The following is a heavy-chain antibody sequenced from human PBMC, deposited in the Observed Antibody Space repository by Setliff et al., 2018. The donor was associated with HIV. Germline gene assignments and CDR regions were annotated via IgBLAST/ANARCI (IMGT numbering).Heavy chain of an antibody. Sequence: ASVKVSCKASGYPFSGYGISWVRQAPGQGLEWMGWISAYNGNTKYAQKFQGRVTMTTHTSTRTAYMELSSLRSEDTAVYYCAREREIVGAGNYMDVWGKGTTVTVSS. D-gene: IGHD1-26*01. CDR3: AREREIVGAGNYMDV. CDR2: ISAYNGNT. V-gene: IGHV1-18*01. CDR1: GYPFSGYG. J-gene: IGHJ6*03.